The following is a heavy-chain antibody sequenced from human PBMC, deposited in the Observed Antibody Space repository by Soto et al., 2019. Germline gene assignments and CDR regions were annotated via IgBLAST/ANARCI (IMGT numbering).Heavy chain of an antibody. CDR1: GGSFSGYY. D-gene: IGHD3-3*01. CDR3: ARGPYFRTYDFWSGLLLS. Sequence: PSETLSLTCAFYGGSFSGYYWSWIRQPPGKGLEWIGEINHSGSTNYNPSLKSRVTISVDTSKNQFSLKLSSVTAADTAVYYCARGPYFRTYDFWSGLLLSWGQGTLVTVSS. V-gene: IGHV4-34*01. J-gene: IGHJ4*02. CDR2: INHSGST.